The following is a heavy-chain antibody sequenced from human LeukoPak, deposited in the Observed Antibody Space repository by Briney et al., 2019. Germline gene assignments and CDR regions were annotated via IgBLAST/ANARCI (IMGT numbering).Heavy chain of an antibody. Sequence: ASVKVSCKASGYTFTDYYMHWVRQAPGQGLEWMGWISPNSGDTKYAQNFQGEATMTRDTSISTAYMELNNLNSDDTAVYYCARGSPASGRFPFNYWGQGTLVTVSS. CDR1: GYTFTDYY. V-gene: IGHV1-2*02. D-gene: IGHD6-19*01. CDR2: ISPNSGDT. J-gene: IGHJ4*02. CDR3: ARGSPASGRFPFNY.